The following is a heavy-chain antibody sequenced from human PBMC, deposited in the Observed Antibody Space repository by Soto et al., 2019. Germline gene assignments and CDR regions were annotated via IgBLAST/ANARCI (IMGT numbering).Heavy chain of an antibody. Sequence: XGSLRLSCKAAGFTFDGFPMTWVRQTPGKGLHWVAAISGSGHTITYADSVTGRFTISRDNSKDTLYLQMNSLRPEDSAIYFCARDDPFDLWGQGTQVTVSS. CDR3: ARDDPFDL. J-gene: IGHJ4*02. CDR2: ISGSGHTI. V-gene: IGHV3-23*01. CDR1: GFTFDGFP.